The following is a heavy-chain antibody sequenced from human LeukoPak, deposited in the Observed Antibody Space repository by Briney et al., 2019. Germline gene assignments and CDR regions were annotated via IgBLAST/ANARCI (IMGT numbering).Heavy chain of an antibody. V-gene: IGHV4-59*01. CDR3: ARGNGWYYY. Sequence: SETLSLTCTVSGGXISSYSWSWIRQPPGKGLEWIVYIYYSGSTNHNPSLKSRVTISVDTSESQFSLKLTSVTAADTAVYYCARGNGWYYYWGQGTLVTVSS. CDR1: GGXISSYS. J-gene: IGHJ4*02. CDR2: IYYSGST. D-gene: IGHD6-19*01.